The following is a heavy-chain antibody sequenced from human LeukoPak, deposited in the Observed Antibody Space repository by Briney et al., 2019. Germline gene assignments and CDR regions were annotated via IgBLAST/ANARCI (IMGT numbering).Heavy chain of an antibody. V-gene: IGHV4-59*01. CDR3: ARGNAMVRGVMEY. Sequence: PSETLSLTCTVSGGSISSYYWSWIRQPPGKGLEWIGYIYYSGSTNYNPSLKSRVTISVDTSKNQFSLKLSSVTAADTAVYYCARGNAMVRGVMEYWGQGTLVTVSS. J-gene: IGHJ4*02. CDR1: GGSISSYY. D-gene: IGHD3-10*01. CDR2: IYYSGST.